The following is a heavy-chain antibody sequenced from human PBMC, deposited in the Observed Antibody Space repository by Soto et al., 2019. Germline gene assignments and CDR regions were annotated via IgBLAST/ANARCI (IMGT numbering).Heavy chain of an antibody. Sequence: PGGSLRLSCAASGFTFSSYAMSWVRQAPGKGLEWVSAISGSGGSTYYADSVKGRFTISRDNSKNTLYLQMNSLRAEGTAVYYCAKGPSPGCSSTSCYAEYYFDYWGQGTLVTVSS. V-gene: IGHV3-23*01. CDR2: ISGSGGST. CDR3: AKGPSPGCSSTSCYAEYYFDY. J-gene: IGHJ4*02. CDR1: GFTFSSYA. D-gene: IGHD2-2*01.